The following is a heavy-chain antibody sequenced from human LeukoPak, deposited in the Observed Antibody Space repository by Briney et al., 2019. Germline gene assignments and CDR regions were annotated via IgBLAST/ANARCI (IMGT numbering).Heavy chain of an antibody. Sequence: GGSLRLSCAASGFTVSRNYISWVRQAPGKGLEWVSFIYPSGTTCYGDAVKGRFTISSDNSKNTIYLHMNSLRAEDTAIYYCASAQRIRGVAVRGYFDSWGQGTLVTVSS. CDR3: ASAQRIRGVAVRGYFDS. CDR2: IYPSGTT. J-gene: IGHJ4*02. CDR1: GFTVSRNY. D-gene: IGHD3-10*01. V-gene: IGHV3-53*01.